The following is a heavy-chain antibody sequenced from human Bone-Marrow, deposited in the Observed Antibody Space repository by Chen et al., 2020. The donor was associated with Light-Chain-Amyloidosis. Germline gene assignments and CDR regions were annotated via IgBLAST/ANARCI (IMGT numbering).Heavy chain of an antibody. CDR2: IYPDDSDA. V-gene: IGHV5-51*01. Sequence: EVQLEQSGPEVNKPGESLKISCKGSGYTFPNYWIGWVRQMPGKGLEWMGVIYPDDSDARYSPSFAGQVTISADKSITTAYLQWRSLKASDTAMYYCARRRDGYNFDYWGQGTLVTVSS. J-gene: IGHJ4*02. CDR1: GYTFPNYW. D-gene: IGHD5-12*01. CDR3: ARRRDGYNFDY.